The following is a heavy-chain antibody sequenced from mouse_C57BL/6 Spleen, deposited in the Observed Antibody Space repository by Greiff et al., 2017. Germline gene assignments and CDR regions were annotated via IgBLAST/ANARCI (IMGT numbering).Heavy chain of an antibody. J-gene: IGHJ4*01. CDR2: IYPGSGNT. V-gene: IGHV1-66*01. Sequence: QVQLQQSGPELVKPGASVKISCKASGYSFTSYYIHWVKQRPGQGLEWIGWIYPGSGNTKYNEKFKGKATLTADTSSSTAYMQLSSLTSEDSAVYYCARRGEGAMDYWGQGTSVTVSS. CDR1: GYSFTSYY. CDR3: ARRGEGAMDY.